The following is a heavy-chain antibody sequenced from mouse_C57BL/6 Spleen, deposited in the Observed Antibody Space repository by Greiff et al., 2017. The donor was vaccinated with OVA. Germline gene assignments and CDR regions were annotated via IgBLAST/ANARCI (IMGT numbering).Heavy chain of an antibody. D-gene: IGHD1-1*01. CDR1: GYTFTSYW. CDR2: IDPSDSYT. Sequence: QVQLQQPGAELVMPGASVKLSCKASGYTFTSYWMHWVKQRPGQGLEWIGEIDPSDSYTNYNQKFKGKSTLTVDKSSSTAYMQLSSLTSEDSAVYYCARLYYYGRGLDYWGQGTTLTVSS. V-gene: IGHV1-69*01. CDR3: ARLYYYGRGLDY. J-gene: IGHJ2*01.